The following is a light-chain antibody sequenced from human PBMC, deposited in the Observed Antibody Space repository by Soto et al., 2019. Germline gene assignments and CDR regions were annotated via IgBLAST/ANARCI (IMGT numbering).Light chain of an antibody. CDR3: QMYSTSSGA. J-gene: IGKJ1*01. CDR1: QSISSW. CDR2: DAS. Sequence: DIQMTQSPSTLSASVGDRITITCRASQSISSWLAWYQQKPGKAPKVLIYDASRLESGVPSRFSGSASGTEFTLTISSLQPDVFETYSCQMYSTSSGAFGQGTK. V-gene: IGKV1-5*01.